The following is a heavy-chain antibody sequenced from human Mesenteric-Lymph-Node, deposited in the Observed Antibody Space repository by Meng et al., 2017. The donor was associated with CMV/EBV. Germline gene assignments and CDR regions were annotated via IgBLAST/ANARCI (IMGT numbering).Heavy chain of an antibody. J-gene: IGHJ6*02. CDR1: GFTFSSYA. D-gene: IGHD3-10*01. CDR3: ARVPWAAYYYYGMDV. V-gene: IGHV3-30*04. Sequence: GGSLRLSCAASGFTFSSYAMSWVRQAPGKGLEWVAVLSYDGSNQYYADSVKGRFTISRDNSRDTLYLQMNSLRPEDTAVYYCARVPWAAYYYYGMDVWGQGTTVTVSS. CDR2: LSYDGSNQ.